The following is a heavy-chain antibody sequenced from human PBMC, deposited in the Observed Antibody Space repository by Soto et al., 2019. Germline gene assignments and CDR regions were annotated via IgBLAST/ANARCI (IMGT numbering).Heavy chain of an antibody. V-gene: IGHV3-33*01. CDR1: GFTFSSYG. D-gene: IGHD2-15*01. CDR3: ARDGRNCSGGSCYPFGAFDI. CDR2: IWYDGSNK. Sequence: QVQLVESGGGVVQPGRSLRLSCAASGFTFSSYGMHWVRQAPGKGLEWVAVIWYDGSNKYYADSVKGRFTISRDNSKNTLYLQMNSLRAEDTAVYYCARDGRNCSGGSCYPFGAFDIWGQGTMVTVSS. J-gene: IGHJ3*02.